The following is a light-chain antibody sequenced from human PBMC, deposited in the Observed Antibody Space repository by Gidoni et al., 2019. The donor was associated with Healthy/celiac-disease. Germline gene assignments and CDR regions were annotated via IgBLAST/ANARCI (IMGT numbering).Light chain of an antibody. CDR1: QSVSSY. J-gene: IGKJ4*01. CDR3: QQRSNWPPFT. V-gene: IGKV3-11*01. CDR2: DAS. Sequence: EIVLTQSTATLSLSPGERATLSCRASQSVSSYLAWYQQKPGQAPRLLIYDASNSATGIPARFSGSGSGTDFTLTISSLEPEDFAVYYCQQRSNWPPFTFGGGTKVEIK.